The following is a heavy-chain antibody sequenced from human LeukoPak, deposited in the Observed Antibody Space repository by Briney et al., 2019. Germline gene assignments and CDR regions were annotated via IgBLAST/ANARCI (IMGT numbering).Heavy chain of an antibody. J-gene: IGHJ6*03. CDR2: ISSTGGTA. D-gene: IGHD6-25*01. CDR1: GFTFSSFG. CDR3: ATGYQYYDYYYMDV. V-gene: IGHV3-23*01. Sequence: GGSLRLSCAASGFTFSSFGMSWVRQAPGKGLEWVSAISSTGGTAYYADSVKGRFNISRDNSKSTLYLQMNSLRAEDTAVYYCATGYQYYDYYYMDVWGKGTTVTISS.